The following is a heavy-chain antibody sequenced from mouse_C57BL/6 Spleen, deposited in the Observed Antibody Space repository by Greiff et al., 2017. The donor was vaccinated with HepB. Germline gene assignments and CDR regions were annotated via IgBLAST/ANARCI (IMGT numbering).Heavy chain of an antibody. CDR3: ARWSSGYSYWYFDV. CDR1: GYTFTSYW. D-gene: IGHD1-1*01. Sequence: QVQLQQPGAELVMPGASVKLSCKASGYTFTSYWMHWVKQRPGQGLEWIGEIDPSDSYTNYNQKFKGKSTLTVDKSSSTAYMQLSSLTSEDSAVYYCARWSSGYSYWYFDVWGTGTTVTVSS. V-gene: IGHV1-69*01. J-gene: IGHJ1*03. CDR2: IDPSDSYT.